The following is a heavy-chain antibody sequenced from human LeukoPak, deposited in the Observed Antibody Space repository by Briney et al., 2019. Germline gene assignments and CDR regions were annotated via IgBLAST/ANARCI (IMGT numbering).Heavy chain of an antibody. Sequence: GGSLRLSCAASGFTFSSHGMNWVRQAPGKGLEWVSGISPSGGITYYTDSVKGRFTISRDNAKNSLYLQMNSLRAEDTAVYYCARDLWLSYYFDYWGQGTLVTVSS. D-gene: IGHD3-16*01. CDR1: GFTFSSHG. CDR3: ARDLWLSYYFDY. CDR2: ISPSGGIT. J-gene: IGHJ4*02. V-gene: IGHV3-21*04.